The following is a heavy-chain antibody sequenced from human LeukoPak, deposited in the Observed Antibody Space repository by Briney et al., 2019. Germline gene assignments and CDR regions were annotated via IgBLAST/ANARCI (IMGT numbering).Heavy chain of an antibody. J-gene: IGHJ5*01. CDR1: GYTFTSYA. CDR3: ARVPVAAAANWFDS. CDR2: INAGNGNT. D-gene: IGHD6-13*01. Sequence: ASVKVSCKASGYTFTSYAMHWVRQAPGQRLEWMGWINAGNGNTKYSQKFQGRVTITRDTSASTAYMELSSLRSEDTAVYYCARVPVAAAANWFDSWGQGTLVTVSS. V-gene: IGHV1-3*01.